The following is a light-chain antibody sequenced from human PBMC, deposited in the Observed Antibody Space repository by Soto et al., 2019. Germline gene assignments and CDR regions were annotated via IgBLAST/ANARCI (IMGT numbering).Light chain of an antibody. CDR2: GVS. V-gene: IGLV2-14*01. CDR3: NSYTGSSTSYV. CDR1: RSDIGSYNY. J-gene: IGLJ1*01. Sequence: LAQPASVSGSPGQSITISCSGTRSDIGSYNYVAWYQQFPGKTPKILIYGVSNRPSGVSSRFSGSKSGNTASLTISGLQAEDEADYYCNSYTGSSTSYVLGSGTKV.